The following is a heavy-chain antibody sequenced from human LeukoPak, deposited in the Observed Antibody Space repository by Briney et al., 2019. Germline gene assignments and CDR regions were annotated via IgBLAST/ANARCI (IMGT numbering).Heavy chain of an antibody. V-gene: IGHV3-48*03. D-gene: IGHD1-26*01. CDR2: ISSSGSTI. J-gene: IGHJ4*02. Sequence: GGSLRLSCAASGFTFSSYEMDWVRQAPGKGLEWVSYISSSGSTIYYADSVKGRFTISRDNAKNSLYLQMNSLRAEDTAVYYSARETGVVRDTKFFDYWGQGTLVTVSS. CDR3: ARETGVVRDTKFFDY. CDR1: GFTFSSYE.